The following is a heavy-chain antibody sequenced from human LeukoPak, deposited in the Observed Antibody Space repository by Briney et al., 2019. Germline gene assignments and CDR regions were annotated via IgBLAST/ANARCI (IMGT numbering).Heavy chain of an antibody. CDR3: ARGPYSSGEDY. V-gene: IGHV4-59*01. J-gene: IGHJ4*02. CDR1: GGSISSYY. Sequence: SETLSLTCSVSGGSISSYYWSWIRQPPGKGREWIGYIYYSGSTNYNPSLKSRVTISVDTSKNQFSLKLSSVTAADTAVYYCARGPYSSGEDYWGQGTLVTVSS. D-gene: IGHD6-19*01. CDR2: IYYSGST.